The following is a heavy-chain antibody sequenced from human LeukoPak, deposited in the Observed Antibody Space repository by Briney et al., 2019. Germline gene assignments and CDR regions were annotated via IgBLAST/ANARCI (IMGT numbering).Heavy chain of an antibody. Sequence: GGSLRPSCAASGFTFSSYAIHWVRQAPGKGLEWVAAISYDGSKKYYADSVKGRFTISRDNSKNTLYLQMNSLRAEDTAVYYCASSYYDILTGESELDYWGQGTLVTVSS. J-gene: IGHJ4*02. D-gene: IGHD3-9*01. CDR2: ISYDGSKK. CDR3: ASSYYDILTGESELDY. CDR1: GFTFSSYA. V-gene: IGHV3-30*04.